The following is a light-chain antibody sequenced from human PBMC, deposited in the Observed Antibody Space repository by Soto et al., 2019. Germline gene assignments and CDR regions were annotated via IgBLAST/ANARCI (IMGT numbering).Light chain of an antibody. Sequence: DIQMTQSPSSLSASVGGRVTITCRASQSIADYLNWYQQKPGTAPKLLIFAASSLQSGVPSRFSGSGSGTDFTLTINSLQPEDFATYYCQQAYSFPITFGQGTRLEI. CDR1: QSIADY. V-gene: IGKV1-39*01. CDR2: AAS. J-gene: IGKJ5*01. CDR3: QQAYSFPIT.